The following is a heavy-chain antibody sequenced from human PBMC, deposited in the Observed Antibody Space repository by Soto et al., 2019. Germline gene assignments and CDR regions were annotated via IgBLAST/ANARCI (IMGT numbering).Heavy chain of an antibody. J-gene: IGHJ4*02. CDR1: GFIFSSYG. V-gene: IGHV3-30*18. D-gene: IGHD1-1*01. Sequence: QVQLVESGGGVVQPGRSLRLCYAASGFIFSSYGMHWVRQAPGKGLEWVAVISYDGINKYYSDSVKGRFTISRDNSKNTLYLQMNSLRAEDTAVYYCAKSVYNWNDGFFDYWGQGTLVTVSS. CDR3: AKSVYNWNDGFFDY. CDR2: ISYDGINK.